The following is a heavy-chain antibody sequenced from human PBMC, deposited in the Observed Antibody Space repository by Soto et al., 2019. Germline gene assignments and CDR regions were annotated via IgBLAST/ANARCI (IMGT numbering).Heavy chain of an antibody. CDR1: GFVFEVYW. J-gene: IGHJ4*02. Sequence: GGSLRLSCVASGFVFEVYWMRWVRQVPGKGLEWVSRISDDGARIDYADSVRGRFTISRDNAKNALYLQMNALRGEDTAVYFCTRGPRPSSIGTGAVWGRGVLVTVSS. CDR3: TRGPRPSSIGTGAV. CDR2: ISDDGARI. V-gene: IGHV3-74*01. D-gene: IGHD2-2*01.